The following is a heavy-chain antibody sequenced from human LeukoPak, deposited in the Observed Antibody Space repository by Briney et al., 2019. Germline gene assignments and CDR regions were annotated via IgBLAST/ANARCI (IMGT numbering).Heavy chain of an antibody. J-gene: IGHJ4*02. V-gene: IGHV1-46*01. Sequence: ASVKVSCTASGYTLTSYYMHWVRQAPGQGLERMGIINPSGGSTSYAQKFQGRVTMTRDTSTSTVYMELSSLRSEDTAVYYCARAFPDIVVVVAATAPGWVFDYWGQGTLVTVSS. CDR1: GYTLTSYY. D-gene: IGHD2-15*01. CDR3: ARAFPDIVVVVAATAPGWVFDY. CDR2: INPSGGST.